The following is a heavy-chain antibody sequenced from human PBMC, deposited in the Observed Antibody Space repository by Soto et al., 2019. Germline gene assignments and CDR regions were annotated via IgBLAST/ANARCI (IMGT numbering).Heavy chain of an antibody. V-gene: IGHV1-8*01. CDR2: MNPNSGNT. D-gene: IGHD4-17*01. CDR1: GYTFTSYD. J-gene: IGHJ4*02. Sequence: ASVKVSFKASGYTFTSYDINWVRQATGQGLEWMGWMNPNSGNTGYAQKFQGRVTMTRNTSISTAYMELSSLRSEDTAVYYCARVRRGEQYYFDYWAQGTLVTVSS. CDR3: ARVRRGEQYYFDY.